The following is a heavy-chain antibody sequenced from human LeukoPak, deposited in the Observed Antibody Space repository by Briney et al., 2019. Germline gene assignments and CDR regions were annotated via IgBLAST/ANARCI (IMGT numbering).Heavy chain of an antibody. D-gene: IGHD3-10*01. V-gene: IGHV1-8*01. CDR2: MNPNSGNT. CDR1: GYTFTSYD. CDR3: ARGSRITMVWGVIYYYYYMDV. Sequence: PSASVKVSCKASGYTFTSYDINWVRQATGQGLEWMGWMNPNSGNTGYAQKFQGRVTMTRNTSISTAYMELSSLRSEDTAVYYCARGSRITMVWGVIYYYYYMDVWGKGTTVTVSS. J-gene: IGHJ6*03.